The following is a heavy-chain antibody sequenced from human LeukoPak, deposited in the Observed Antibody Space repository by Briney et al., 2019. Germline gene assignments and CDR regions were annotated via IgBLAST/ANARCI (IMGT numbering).Heavy chain of an antibody. D-gene: IGHD3-10*01. Sequence: PSETLSLTCGVYGGFYSGYYGTWLRQPPGKGLEWIGEINHSGSTNYIPSLKSRVTMSLDTSKNHFSLKLTSVTAADTAVYYCAGGATRGVFWGQGTLVTVSS. CDR2: INHSGST. CDR3: AGGATRGVF. J-gene: IGHJ4*02. V-gene: IGHV4-34*01. CDR1: GGFYSGYY.